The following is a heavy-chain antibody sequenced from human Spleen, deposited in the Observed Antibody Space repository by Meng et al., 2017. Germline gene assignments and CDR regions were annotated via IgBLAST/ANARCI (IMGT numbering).Heavy chain of an antibody. D-gene: IGHD7-27*01. CDR1: GGTFSSYT. J-gene: IGHJ4*02. CDR2: IITPLRTA. V-gene: IGHV1-69*01. Sequence: VRLVKVGAEVKKPGSSVKVSSKASGGTFSSYTITWVRQAPGQGLEWMGGIITPLRTANYAQKFQDRVTITADESTSTAYMELSSLRSEDTAVYYCARESATLGYFFDYWGQGTLVTVSS. CDR3: ARESATLGYFFDY.